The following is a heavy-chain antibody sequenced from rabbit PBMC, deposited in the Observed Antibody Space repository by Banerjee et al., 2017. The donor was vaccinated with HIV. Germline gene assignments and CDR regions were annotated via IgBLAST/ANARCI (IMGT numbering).Heavy chain of an antibody. CDR1: GFDFSSSYW. D-gene: IGHD6-1*01. J-gene: IGHJ4*01. CDR2: IDPVFGST. CDR3: ARNYGYAGDGSATPFNL. Sequence: QEQLEESGGDLVKPEGSLTLTCTASGFDFSSSYWICWVRQAPGKGLEWIGYIDPVFGSTYYASWVNGRFTISSHNAQNTLYLQLNSLTAADTATYFCARNYGYAGDGSATPFNLWGPGTLVTVS. V-gene: IGHV1S45*01.